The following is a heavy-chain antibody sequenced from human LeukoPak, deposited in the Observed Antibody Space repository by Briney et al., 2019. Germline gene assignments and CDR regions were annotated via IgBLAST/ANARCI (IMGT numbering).Heavy chain of an antibody. J-gene: IGHJ5*02. Sequence: ASVKVSCKASGYTFTSYYMHWVRQAPGQGLEWMGIINPSGGSTSYAQKFQGRVTMTRDTSTSTVYMELSSLRSEDTAVYYCAREREAWLVPGWFDPWGQGTLVTVSS. CDR3: AREREAWLVPGWFDP. CDR2: INPSGGST. CDR1: GYTFTSYY. D-gene: IGHD6-19*01. V-gene: IGHV1-46*03.